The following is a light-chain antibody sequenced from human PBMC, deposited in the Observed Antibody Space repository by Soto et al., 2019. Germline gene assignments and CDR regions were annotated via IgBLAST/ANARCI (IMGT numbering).Light chain of an antibody. V-gene: IGKV3-20*01. CDR1: QSVSSTY. J-gene: IGKJ1*01. CDR2: GAS. CDR3: QHFVTSLTWT. Sequence: EVVWTEPPGSVSLSPGEKDTLSCRASQSVSSTYLIWYQQKPGQAPRLLIYGASSRATGVPDRFSGGGSGTDFTLTISRLEPEDFAVYYCQHFVTSLTWTFGQGTKVDIK.